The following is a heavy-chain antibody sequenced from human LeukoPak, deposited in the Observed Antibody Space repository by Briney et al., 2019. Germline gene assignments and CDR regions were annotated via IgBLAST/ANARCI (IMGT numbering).Heavy chain of an antibody. V-gene: IGHV1-69*05. J-gene: IGHJ4*02. CDR2: IIPIFDTT. CDR3: ARGRDGYKFDY. Sequence: ASVKVSCKASGGTFSSYAISWVRQAPGQGLEWMGGIIPIFDTTNNAQKFQGRVTITTDESTSTAYMELSSLRSEDTAVYYCARGRDGYKFDYWGQGTLVTVSS. CDR1: GGTFSSYA. D-gene: IGHD5-24*01.